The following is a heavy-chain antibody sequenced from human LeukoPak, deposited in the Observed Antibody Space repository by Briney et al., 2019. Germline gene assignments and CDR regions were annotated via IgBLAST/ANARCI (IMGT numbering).Heavy chain of an antibody. V-gene: IGHV4-59*01. CDR1: GGSISSYY. Sequence: SETLSLTCTVSGGSISSYYWSWIRQPPGKGLEWIGYIYYSGSTNYNPSLKGRVTISVDTSKNQFSLKPSSVTAADTAVYYCARVGGLWFGEPYYFDYWGQGTLVTVSS. D-gene: IGHD3-10*01. J-gene: IGHJ4*02. CDR3: ARVGGLWFGEPYYFDY. CDR2: IYYSGST.